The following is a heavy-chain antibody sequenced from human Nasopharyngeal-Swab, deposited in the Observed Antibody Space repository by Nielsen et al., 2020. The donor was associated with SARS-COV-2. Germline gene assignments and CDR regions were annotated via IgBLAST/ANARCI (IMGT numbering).Heavy chain of an antibody. V-gene: IGHV3-30*14. J-gene: IGHJ5*02. Sequence: GGSLRLSCETPGFAFNAHAFHWVRQAPGKGLEWVAVISYDGVKKFYADSVKGRFTISRDNSNDMVYLQMNSLRSADTAVYYCARDGPDCIRGTCYQGPGNWFDAWGQGALVTVSS. CDR3: ARDGPDCIRGTCYQGPGNWFDA. D-gene: IGHD2-15*01. CDR1: GFAFNAHA. CDR2: ISYDGVKK.